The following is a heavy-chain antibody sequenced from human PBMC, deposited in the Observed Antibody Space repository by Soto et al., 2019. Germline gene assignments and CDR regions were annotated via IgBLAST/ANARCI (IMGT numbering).Heavy chain of an antibody. V-gene: IGHV1-18*01. CDR1: GYTFTSYG. J-gene: IGHJ4*02. Sequence: ASVKVSCKASGYTFTSYGISWVRQAPGQGLEWMGWISAYNGNTYYAQKLQGRVTMTTDTSTSTAYMELSRLRSADTLVYSCARDWVPLRAYTYGSVVAPFEFWGQGTLVTVSS. D-gene: IGHD5-18*01. CDR2: ISAYNGNT. CDR3: ARDWVPLRAYTYGSVVAPFEF.